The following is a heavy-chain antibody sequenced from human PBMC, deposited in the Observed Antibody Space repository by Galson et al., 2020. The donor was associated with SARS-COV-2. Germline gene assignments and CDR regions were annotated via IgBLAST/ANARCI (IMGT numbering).Heavy chain of an antibody. Sequence: GGSLRLSCAASGFIFHVYEINWVRQAPGMGLEWISYISGSGNYIYQTDSVKGRFTISRDNAKNLVYLQMNSLRAEDTAVYYCARGGSGHDYVSFDSWGRGTLVTVSS. CDR3: ARGGSGHDYVSFDS. D-gene: IGHD5-12*01. J-gene: IGHJ4*02. V-gene: IGHV3-48*03. CDR1: GFIFHVYE. CDR2: ISGSGNYI.